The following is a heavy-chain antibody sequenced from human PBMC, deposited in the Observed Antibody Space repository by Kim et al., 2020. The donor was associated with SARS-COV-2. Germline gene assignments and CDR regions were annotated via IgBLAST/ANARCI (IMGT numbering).Heavy chain of an antibody. CDR2: P. J-gene: IGHJ4*02. CDR3: TTFDGYGCYGY. D-gene: IGHD2-2*01. Sequence: PSYTASVKGRFTISRDDSKNTAFLQMNSLKTEDTDVYYCTTFDGYGCYGYWGQGTLVTVSS. V-gene: IGHV3-73*01.